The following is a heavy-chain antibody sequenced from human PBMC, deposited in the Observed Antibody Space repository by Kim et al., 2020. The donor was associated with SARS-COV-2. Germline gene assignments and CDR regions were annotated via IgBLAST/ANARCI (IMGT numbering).Heavy chain of an antibody. D-gene: IGHD3-10*01. J-gene: IGHJ3*01. CDR3: SRAVRLSGDAFDL. Sequence: GGSLRLSCTASGFTSADYPMNWVRQAPGKGLAWVAYLRTRPYGATTEYAASVKGRFIISRDDSQNIAYLQMYSLKTEDTAMYYCSRAVRLSGDAFDLWGQGTMVIVSS. CDR2: LRTRPYGATT. CDR1: GFTSADYP. V-gene: IGHV3-49*04.